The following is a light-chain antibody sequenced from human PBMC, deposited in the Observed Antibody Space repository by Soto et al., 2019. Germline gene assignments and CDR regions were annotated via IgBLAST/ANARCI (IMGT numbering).Light chain of an antibody. CDR3: QHYTSYSEA. Sequence: DIQMTQSPSTLSGSVGDRVTITCRASQTIRSWLAWYQQKPGKAPKLLIYKASTLKSGIPSRFSGSGSVTEFNLPISSMQRDDFATYYCQHYTSYSEAFGQGTKVELE. CDR2: KAS. J-gene: IGKJ1*01. V-gene: IGKV1-5*03. CDR1: QTIRSW.